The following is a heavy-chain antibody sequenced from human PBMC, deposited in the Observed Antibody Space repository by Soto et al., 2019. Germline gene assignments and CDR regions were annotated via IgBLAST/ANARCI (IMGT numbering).Heavy chain of an antibody. Sequence: SVKVSCKASGGTFRSYAISWVRRAPGQGPEWMGGIIPLFGTTNYAPKFQGRVTITADESASTAYMELGSLRSEDTAVYYCASNNRASYHFDYWGQGTQVTVSS. CDR3: ASNNRASYHFDY. V-gene: IGHV1-69*13. CDR1: GGTFRSYA. J-gene: IGHJ4*02. CDR2: IIPLFGTT. D-gene: IGHD3-16*02.